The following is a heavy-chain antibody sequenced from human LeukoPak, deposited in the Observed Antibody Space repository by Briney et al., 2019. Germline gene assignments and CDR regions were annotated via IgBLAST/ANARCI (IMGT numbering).Heavy chain of an antibody. J-gene: IGHJ6*03. D-gene: IGHD2-21*01. CDR1: GYTFTGYY. CDR3: ARPQTKASYYYYYMDV. CDR2: INPNSGGT. Sequence: ASVKVSCKASGYTFTGYYMHWVRQAPGQGLEWMGWINPNSGGTNYAQKFQGRVTMTRDTSISTAYMELNRLRSDDTAVYYCARPQTKASYYYYYMDVWGKGTTVTVSS. V-gene: IGHV1-2*02.